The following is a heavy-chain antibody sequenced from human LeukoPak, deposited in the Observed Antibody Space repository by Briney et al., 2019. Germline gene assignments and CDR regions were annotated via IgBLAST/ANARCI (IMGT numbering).Heavy chain of an antibody. CDR2: IHYSGST. D-gene: IGHD1-26*01. J-gene: IGHJ4*02. CDR3: ARDIRSGSYSDF. Sequence: PSETLSLTCTVSGGSISSEHWSWTRQPPGMGLEWIGHIHYSGSTTYRPSLKSRLTISVDTSKNQFSLKLSSVTAADTAMYYCARDIRSGSYSDFWGQGTLVAVSS. V-gene: IGHV4-59*12. CDR1: GGSISSEH.